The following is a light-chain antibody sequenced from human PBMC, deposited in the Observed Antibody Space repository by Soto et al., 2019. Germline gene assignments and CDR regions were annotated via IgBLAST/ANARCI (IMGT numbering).Light chain of an antibody. CDR2: EVS. J-gene: IGLJ2*01. CDR1: SNDVGSYNL. V-gene: IGLV2-23*02. Sequence: QSALTQPASVSGSPGQSITISCTGTSNDVGSYNLVSWYQQHPGKAPKLMIYEVSKRPSGVSNRFSGSKSGNTASLTISGLQAEDEADYYCCSYAGSVVFGGGTKLTVL. CDR3: CSYAGSVV.